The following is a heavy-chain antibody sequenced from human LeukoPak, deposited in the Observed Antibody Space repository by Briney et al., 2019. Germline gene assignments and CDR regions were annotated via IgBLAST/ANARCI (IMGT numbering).Heavy chain of an antibody. D-gene: IGHD3-10*01. Sequence: GGSLRLSCAASGLTFSNYAMTWVRLAPGKGLEWVSSLSGSGGATWYAGSVKGRFTISRDNSKNTLYLRMNSLRAEDTAVYYCAKDRTPYSRSGGYYLGAFDIWGHGTLVTVSA. CDR3: AKDRTPYSRSGGYYLGAFDI. CDR1: GLTFSNYA. V-gene: IGHV3-23*01. J-gene: IGHJ3*02. CDR2: LSGSGGAT.